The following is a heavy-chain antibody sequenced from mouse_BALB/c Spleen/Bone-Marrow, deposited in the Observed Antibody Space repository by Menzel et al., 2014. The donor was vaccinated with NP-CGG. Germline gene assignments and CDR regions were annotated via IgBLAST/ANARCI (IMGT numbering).Heavy chain of an antibody. D-gene: IGHD3-3*01. V-gene: IGHV1-69*02. J-gene: IGHJ4*01. CDR1: GYTFTSYW. CDR3: TRRGTGNAMDY. Sequence: VQLQQSGAELVRPGASVKLSCKASGYTFTSYWINWEKQRPGQGLEWIGNIYPSDSYTNYNQKFKDKATLTVDKSSSTAYMQLSSPTSEDSAVYYCTRRGTGNAMDYWGQGTSVTVSS. CDR2: IYPSDSYT.